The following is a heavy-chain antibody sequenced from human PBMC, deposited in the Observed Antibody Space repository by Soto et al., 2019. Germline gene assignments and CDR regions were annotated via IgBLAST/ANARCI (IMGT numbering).Heavy chain of an antibody. CDR3: ARGSLYYYYGMDV. Sequence: PSETLSLTCTVSGGSISSGDYYWSWIRQPPGKGLEWIGYIYYSGSTYYNPSLKSRVTISVDTSKNQFSLKLSSVTAADTAVYYCARGSLYYYYGMDVWGQGTTVTVYS. CDR2: IYYSGST. CDR1: GGSISSGDYY. J-gene: IGHJ6*02. V-gene: IGHV4-30-4*01.